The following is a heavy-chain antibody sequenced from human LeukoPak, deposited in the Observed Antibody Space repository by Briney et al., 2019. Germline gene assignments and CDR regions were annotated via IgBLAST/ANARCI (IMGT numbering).Heavy chain of an antibody. CDR3: AKGRGATVVANFDY. D-gene: IGHD4-23*01. CDR2: ISAYNGNT. CDR1: GTFSSYA. V-gene: IGHV1-18*01. J-gene: IGHJ4*02. Sequence: ASVKVSCKASGTFSSYAISWVRQAPGQGLEWMGWISAYNGNTNYAQKLQGRVTMTTDTSTGTAYMELRSLRSDDTAVYYCAKGRGATVVANFDYWGQGTLVTVSS.